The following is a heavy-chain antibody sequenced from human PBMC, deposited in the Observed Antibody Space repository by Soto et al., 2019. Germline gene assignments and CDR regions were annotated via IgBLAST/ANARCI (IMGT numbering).Heavy chain of an antibody. Sequence: GESLKISCKASGYSFTTYWIAWVRQTPGQGLEWMGIIYPADSDTRYSPSFQGQVTMSVDKSITAAHLQWSSLESSDSAIYYCARVGGSWYYYDMDVWGRGTPVSVSS. V-gene: IGHV5-51*01. CDR2: IYPADSDT. CDR3: ARVGGSWYYYDMDV. CDR1: GYSFTTYW. J-gene: IGHJ6*02. D-gene: IGHD6-13*01.